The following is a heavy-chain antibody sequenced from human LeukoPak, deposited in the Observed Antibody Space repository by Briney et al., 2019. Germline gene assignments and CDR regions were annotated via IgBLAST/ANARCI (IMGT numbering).Heavy chain of an antibody. J-gene: IGHJ4*02. D-gene: IGHD6-19*01. CDR1: GFTVSSNH. Sequence: AGSLRLSCAASGFTVSSNHMTWVRQAPGKGLEWVSVIYSSGDTSYADSVKGRFTISRDTSRNILSLQMNCLSAADTAVYYCARGSSTVSAGFYWGQGTLAPVSS. CDR3: ARGSSTVSAGFY. CDR2: IYSSGDT. V-gene: IGHV3-53*01.